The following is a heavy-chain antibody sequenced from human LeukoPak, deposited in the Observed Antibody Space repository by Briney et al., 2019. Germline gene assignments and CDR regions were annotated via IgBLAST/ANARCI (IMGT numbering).Heavy chain of an antibody. CDR2: MNPNSGNT. V-gene: IGHV1-8*01. CDR3: ARGRNGALLWFGELLKTRHFDY. J-gene: IGHJ4*02. CDR1: GYTFTSYD. D-gene: IGHD3-10*01. Sequence: ASVKVSCKASGYTFTSYDINWVRQATGQGLAWMGWMNPNSGNTGYAQKFQGRVTMTRNTSISTAYMELSSLRSEDTAVYYCARGRNGALLWFGELLKTRHFDYWGQGTLVTVSS.